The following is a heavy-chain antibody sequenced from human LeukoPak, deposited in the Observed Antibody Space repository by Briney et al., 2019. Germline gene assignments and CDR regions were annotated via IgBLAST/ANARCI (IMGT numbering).Heavy chain of an antibody. CDR2: IYYSGGT. CDR1: GGSISNHY. Sequence: PSETLSLTCTVSGGSISNHYWSWIRQPPGKGLEWIGYIYYSGGTNYNPSLKSRVTISVDTSKNQFSLKLSSVTAADTAVYYCAREIFGAVIPHNWFDPWGQGTLVTVSS. J-gene: IGHJ5*02. CDR3: AREIFGAVIPHNWFDP. D-gene: IGHD3-3*01. V-gene: IGHV4-59*11.